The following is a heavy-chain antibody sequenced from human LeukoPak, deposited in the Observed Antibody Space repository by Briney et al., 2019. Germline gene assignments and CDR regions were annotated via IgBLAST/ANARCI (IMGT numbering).Heavy chain of an antibody. CDR2: IYYSGST. CDR3: AKVVPPRGGRSGWYETNDY. CDR1: GGSISSGGYY. Sequence: SETLSLTCTVSGGSISSGGYYWSWIRQHPGKGLEWIGYIYYSGSTYYNPSLKSRVTISVDTSKNQFSLKLSSVTAADTAVYYCAKVVPPRGGRSGWYETNDYWGQGTLVTVSS. V-gene: IGHV4-31*03. D-gene: IGHD6-19*01. J-gene: IGHJ4*02.